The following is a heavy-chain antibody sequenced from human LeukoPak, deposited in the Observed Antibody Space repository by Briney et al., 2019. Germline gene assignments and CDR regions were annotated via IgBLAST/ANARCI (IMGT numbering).Heavy chain of an antibody. CDR2: ISAYNGNT. Sequence: ASVKVSCKASGYTFTSYGISWVRQAPGQGLEWMGWISAYNGNTNYAQKLQGRVTMTTDTSTSTAYMEPRSLRSDDTAVYYCARDPYFYYYYGMDVWGQGTTVTVSS. V-gene: IGHV1-18*01. D-gene: IGHD2-8*01. J-gene: IGHJ6*02. CDR1: GYTFTSYG. CDR3: ARDPYFYYYYGMDV.